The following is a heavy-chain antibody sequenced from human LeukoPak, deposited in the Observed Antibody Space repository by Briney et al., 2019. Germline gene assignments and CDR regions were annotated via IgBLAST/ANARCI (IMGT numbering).Heavy chain of an antibody. CDR1: GYTFTNYY. D-gene: IGHD4-17*01. CDR3: ARDPRSTVTKSFHYYYSLDV. CDR2: INPSGGST. V-gene: IGHV1-46*01. J-gene: IGHJ6*04. Sequence: ASVKVSCKASGYTFTNYYIHWVRQAPGQGLEWMGVINPSGGSTTYAQKFQGRVTMTRDTSTSTLYMELRSLRSEDTAVYYCARDPRSTVTKSFHYYYSLDVWGTGTTVTVSS.